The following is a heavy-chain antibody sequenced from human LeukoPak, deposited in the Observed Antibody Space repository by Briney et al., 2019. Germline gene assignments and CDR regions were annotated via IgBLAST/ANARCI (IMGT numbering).Heavy chain of an antibody. J-gene: IGHJ2*01. CDR3: ALYGGNPEWYFDL. CDR1: GYTFTGYY. Sequence: ASVKVSCKASGYTFTGYYMHWVRQAPGQGLEWMGWINPNSGGTNYAQKFQGRVTMTRDTSISTAYMELSRLRSEDTAVYYCALYGGNPEWYFDLWGRGTLVTVSS. V-gene: IGHV1-2*02. D-gene: IGHD4-23*01. CDR2: INPNSGGT.